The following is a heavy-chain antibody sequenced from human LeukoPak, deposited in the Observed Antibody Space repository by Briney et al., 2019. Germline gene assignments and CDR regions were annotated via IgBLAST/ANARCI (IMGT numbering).Heavy chain of an antibody. D-gene: IGHD3-22*01. CDR1: GASISSSY. CDR2: IYYNGNS. CDR3: VGGNYDNRGSSNALDI. V-gene: IGHV4-59*01. J-gene: IGHJ3*02. Sequence: TSGTLSLTCAVSGASISSSYLSWVRQPPGERLEWVAFIYYNGNSNSNPATENRVTISSDKSKNKFSLKLTSVTAADTAVYYSVGGNYDNRGSSNALDIWGQGAMVTVSS.